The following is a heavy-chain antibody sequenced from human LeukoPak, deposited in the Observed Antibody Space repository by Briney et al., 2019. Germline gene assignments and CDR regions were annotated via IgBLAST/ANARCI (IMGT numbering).Heavy chain of an antibody. CDR3: ARSPPGARGDWFDP. CDR1: GGSISSGGYY. CDR2: IYYSGST. V-gene: IGHV4-31*03. J-gene: IGHJ5*02. D-gene: IGHD3-10*01. Sequence: PSETLSLTCTVSGGSISSGGYYWSWIRQHPGKGLEWIGYIYYSGSTYYNPSLKSRVTISVDTSKNQFSLKLSSVTAADTAVYYCARSPPGARGDWFDPWGQGTLVTVSS.